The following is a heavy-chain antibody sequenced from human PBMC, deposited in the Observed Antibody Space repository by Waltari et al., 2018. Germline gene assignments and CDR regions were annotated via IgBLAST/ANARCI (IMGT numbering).Heavy chain of an antibody. CDR3: ARDPSGYADV. CDR2: ISSFRRVT. V-gene: IGHV3-48*01. CDR1: GFTLSSYS. Sequence: EVQLVESGGGLVQPGGSLRLSCAASGFTLSSYSMTWVRQAPGKGLEWVSYISSFRRVTYHADSVKGRFTISRDNAKNSLYLQMYSLRVEDTAVYYCARDPSGYADVWGKGTTVTVSS. J-gene: IGHJ6*04. D-gene: IGHD5-12*01.